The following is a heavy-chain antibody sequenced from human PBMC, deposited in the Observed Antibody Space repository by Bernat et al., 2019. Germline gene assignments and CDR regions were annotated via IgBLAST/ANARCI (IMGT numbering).Heavy chain of an antibody. CDR3: ARYYYGSGSPGDYFDY. CDR2: IYYSGST. Sequence: QVQLQESGPGLVKPSETLSLTCTVSGGSISSYYWSWIRQPPGKGLEWIGYIYYSGSTNYNPSLKSRVTISVDTSKNQFSLKLSSVTAADTAVYYCARYYYGSGSPGDYFDYWGQGTLVTVSS. CDR1: GGSISSYY. D-gene: IGHD3-10*01. V-gene: IGHV4-59*08. J-gene: IGHJ4*02.